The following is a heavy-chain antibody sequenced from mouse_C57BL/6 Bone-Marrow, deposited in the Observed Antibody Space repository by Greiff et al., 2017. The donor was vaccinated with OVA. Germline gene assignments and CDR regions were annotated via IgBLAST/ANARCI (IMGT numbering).Heavy chain of an antibody. CDR3: ARTAQATYAD. Sequence: QFQLQQSGAELVKPGASVKVSCKASGYPFTSYWMPWVKQRPGQGLDWIGGILPSNGVTNYNKKFKGKATLTLYKSSSTAYMQLSSLTSEASAVYYCARTAQATYADWGQGTLVTVSA. D-gene: IGHD3-2*02. J-gene: IGHJ3*01. V-gene: IGHV1-74*01. CDR1: GYPFTSYW. CDR2: ILPSNGVT.